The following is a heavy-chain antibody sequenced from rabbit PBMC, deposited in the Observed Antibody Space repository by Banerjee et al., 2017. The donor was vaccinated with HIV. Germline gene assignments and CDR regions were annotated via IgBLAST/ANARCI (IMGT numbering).Heavy chain of an antibody. CDR2: IYNGDDST. V-gene: IGHV1S45*01. J-gene: IGHJ4*01. CDR3: ARGAGYAGDGCAYFKL. D-gene: IGHD4-2*01. Sequence: EESGGDLVKPEGSLTLTCTASGFSFSSSYWICWVRQAPGKGLEWIACIYNGDDSTYYASWAKGRFTISKTSSTTVTLQMTSLTAADTATYFCARGAGYAGDGCAYFKLWGPGTLVTVS. CDR1: GFSFSSSYW.